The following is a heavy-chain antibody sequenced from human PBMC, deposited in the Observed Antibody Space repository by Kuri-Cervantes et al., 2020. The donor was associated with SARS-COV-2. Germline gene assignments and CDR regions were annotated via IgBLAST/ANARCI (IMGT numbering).Heavy chain of an antibody. CDR3: ARDPAAAGMGRITDY. CDR1: GFTFSSYS. CDR2: TSSSSSYK. V-gene: IGHV3-21*01. D-gene: IGHD6-13*01. Sequence: GGSLRLSCAASGFTFSSYSMNWVRQAPEKGLERVSYTSSSSSYKYYADSVKGRFTISRDKTKNSLYLQMNSLRAEDTAVYYCARDPAAAGMGRITDYWGQRTLVTVSS. J-gene: IGHJ4*02.